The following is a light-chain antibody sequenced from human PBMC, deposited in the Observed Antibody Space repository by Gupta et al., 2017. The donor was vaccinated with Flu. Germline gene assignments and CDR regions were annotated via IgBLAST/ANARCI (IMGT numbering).Light chain of an antibody. V-gene: IGLV1-40*01. Sequence: QSVLTQPPSVSGAPGQRVTISCTGSSSNIGAGYDVHWYQQLPGTAPKLLIYGNSNRHSGGPDRFSGSKSGTSASLAITGLQAEDEADYYCQSYDSSLSGPYVFGTGTKVTVL. CDR3: QSYDSSLSGPYV. CDR1: SSNIGAGYD. J-gene: IGLJ1*01. CDR2: GNS.